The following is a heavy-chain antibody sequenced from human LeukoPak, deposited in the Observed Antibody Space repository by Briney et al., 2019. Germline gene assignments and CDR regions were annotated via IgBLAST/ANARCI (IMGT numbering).Heavy chain of an antibody. V-gene: IGHV4-34*01. CDR2: INHSGST. CDR1: GGSFSGYY. CDR3: AREIIAAAAPYNWFDP. Sequence: PSETLSLTCAVYGGSFSGYYWSWIRQPPGKGLEWIGEINHSGSTKYNPSLKSRVTISVDTSKNQFSLKLSSVTAADTAVYYCAREIIAAAAPYNWFDPWGQGTLVTVSS. J-gene: IGHJ5*02. D-gene: IGHD6-13*01.